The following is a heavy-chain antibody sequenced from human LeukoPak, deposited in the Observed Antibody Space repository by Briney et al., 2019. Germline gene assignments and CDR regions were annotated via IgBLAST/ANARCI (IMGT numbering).Heavy chain of an antibody. V-gene: IGHV3-66*04. Sequence: GGSLRLSCAASGLTVSSNYMSWVRQAPGKGLEWVSVIYSGGSTYYADSVKGRFTISRDNSKNTLYLQMNSLRAEDTAVYYCASQVYYGSGSPDLYYYYYYGMDVWGQGTTVTVSS. CDR3: ASQVYYGSGSPDLYYYYYYGMDV. CDR1: GLTVSSNY. J-gene: IGHJ6*02. CDR2: IYSGGST. D-gene: IGHD3-10*01.